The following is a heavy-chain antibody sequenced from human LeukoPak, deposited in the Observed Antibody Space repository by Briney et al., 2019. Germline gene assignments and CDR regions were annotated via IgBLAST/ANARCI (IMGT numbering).Heavy chain of an antibody. CDR3: AKGRGSRAYNYPDS. Sequence: GGSLRLSCAASGFTFRTYAMTWVRQAPGKGLEWVSSLSGSGGSSYCADSVKGRFTISRDNANNTLYLQMNSLRVDDSAVYFCAKGRGSRAYNYPDSWGQGSLVTVSS. CDR1: GFTFRTYA. J-gene: IGHJ5*01. CDR2: LSGSGGSS. V-gene: IGHV3-23*01. D-gene: IGHD1-1*01.